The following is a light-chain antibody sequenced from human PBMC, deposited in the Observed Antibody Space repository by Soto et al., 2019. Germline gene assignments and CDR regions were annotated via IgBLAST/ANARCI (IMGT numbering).Light chain of an antibody. CDR1: SSYIGAGYD. Sequence: VLTQPPSVSGAPGQRVTISCTGSSSYIGAGYDVHWYQQLPGTAPKLLIYHNSNRPSGVPDRFSGSKSGTSASMAITGLQAEDEADYYCQFYDRCLRCSRVFGTGTNVTGL. CDR3: QFYDRCLRCSRV. J-gene: IGLJ1*01. V-gene: IGLV1-40*01. CDR2: HNS.